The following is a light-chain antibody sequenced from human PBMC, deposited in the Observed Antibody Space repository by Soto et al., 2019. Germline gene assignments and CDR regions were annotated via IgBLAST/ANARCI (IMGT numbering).Light chain of an antibody. Sequence: ALTQPASVSGSPGQSICISCTGTSSDVGGYNYVSWYQQHPGKAPKLMIYDVSDRPSGVSNRFSGSKSGNTASLTISGLQAEDEADYYCGSYTTSTAPGLFGTGTKVTVL. CDR2: DVS. CDR1: SSDVGGYNY. V-gene: IGLV2-14*01. CDR3: GSYTTSTAPGL. J-gene: IGLJ1*01.